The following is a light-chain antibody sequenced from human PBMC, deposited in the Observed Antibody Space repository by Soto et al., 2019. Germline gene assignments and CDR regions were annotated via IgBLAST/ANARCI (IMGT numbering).Light chain of an antibody. CDR2: NNN. V-gene: IGLV1-44*01. J-gene: IGLJ1*01. Sequence: QSALAQPPSASGTPGQRVTISCSGDSSNIGTNAVNWYQQLPGTAPKLLIYNNNQRPSGVPDRFSSSKSGTSASLAISGLQSDDEADYYCAAWDDSLNGYVFGTGTKVTVL. CDR1: SSNIGTNA. CDR3: AAWDDSLNGYV.